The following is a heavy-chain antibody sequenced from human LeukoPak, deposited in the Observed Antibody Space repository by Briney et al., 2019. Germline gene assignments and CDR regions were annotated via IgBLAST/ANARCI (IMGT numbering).Heavy chain of an antibody. CDR2: IWYDGSNK. Sequence: GGSLRLSCAASGFTFSSYGMHWVRQAPGKGLEWVAVIWYDGSNKYYADSVKGRFTISRDNSKNTLYLQMNSLRAEDTAVYYCASAAAGAYYYFDYWGQGTLVTVSS. CDR1: GFTFSSYG. J-gene: IGHJ4*02. D-gene: IGHD6-13*01. CDR3: ASAAAGAYYYFDY. V-gene: IGHV3-33*01.